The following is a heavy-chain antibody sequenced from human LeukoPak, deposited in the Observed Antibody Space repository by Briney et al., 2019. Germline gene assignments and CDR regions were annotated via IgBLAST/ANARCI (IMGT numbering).Heavy chain of an antibody. D-gene: IGHD5-12*01. V-gene: IGHV4-39*01. CDR2: ICYSGST. J-gene: IGHJ4*02. CDR1: GGSISSSSYY. CDR3: ARHVGYGQGGFDY. Sequence: PSETLSLTCTVSGGSISSSSYYWGWIRQPQGKGLEWIGSICYSGSTYYNPSLKSRVTISVDTSKNQFSLKLSSVTAADTAVYYCARHVGYGQGGFDYWGQGTLVTVSS.